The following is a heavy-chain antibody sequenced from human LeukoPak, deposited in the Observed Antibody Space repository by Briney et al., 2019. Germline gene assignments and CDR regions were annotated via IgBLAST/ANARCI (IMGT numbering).Heavy chain of an antibody. J-gene: IGHJ5*02. CDR3: ARGGLATVATRWFDP. CDR2: ISSSSSTI. Sequence: PGGSLRLSCAASGFTFSSYSMNWVRQAPGKGLEWVSYISSSSSTIYYADSVKGRFTISRDNAKNSLYLQTNSLRAEDTAVYYCARGGLATVATRWFDPWGQGTLVTVSS. V-gene: IGHV3-48*01. D-gene: IGHD5-12*01. CDR1: GFTFSSYS.